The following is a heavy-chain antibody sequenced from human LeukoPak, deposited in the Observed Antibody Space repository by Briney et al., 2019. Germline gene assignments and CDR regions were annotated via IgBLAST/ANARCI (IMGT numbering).Heavy chain of an antibody. CDR2: IFYSGST. V-gene: IGHV4-39*07. J-gene: IGHJ4*02. CDR1: GGSISSSSYY. CDR3: ARGWRGYSYGGFDY. D-gene: IGHD5-18*01. Sequence: SETLSLTCTVSGGSISSSSYYWGWIRQPPGKGLEWIGSIFYSGSTYYNPSLKSRVTISVDTSKNQFSLKLSSVTAADTAVYYCARGWRGYSYGGFDYWGQGTLVTVSS.